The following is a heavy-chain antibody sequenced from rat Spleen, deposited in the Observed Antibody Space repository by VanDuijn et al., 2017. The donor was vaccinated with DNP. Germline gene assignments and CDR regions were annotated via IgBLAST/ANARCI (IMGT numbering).Heavy chain of an antibody. CDR3: VTRNFDYNYFEY. J-gene: IGHJ2*01. Sequence: EVQLVESGGGLVQPGRSLTLSCAASGFIFSDYALAWVRQSPKKGLEWVATIVYDGNPTYYRDSVMGRFTISRDNARTTLFLQMDSLRSEDTATYYCVTRNFDYNYFEYWGQGVIVTVSS. CDR2: IVYDGNPT. CDR1: GFIFSDYA. D-gene: IGHD1-2*01. V-gene: IGHV5S10*01.